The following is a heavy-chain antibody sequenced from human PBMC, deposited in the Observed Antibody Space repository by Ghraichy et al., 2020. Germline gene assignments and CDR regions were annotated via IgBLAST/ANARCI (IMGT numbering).Heavy chain of an antibody. CDR2: IKQDGSEK. D-gene: IGHD3-10*01. V-gene: IGHV3-7*03. J-gene: IGHJ3*02. CDR1: GFTFSSYW. Sequence: LSLTCAASGFTFSSYWMSWVRQAPGKGLEWVANIKQDGSEKYYVDSVKGRFTISRDNAKNSLYLQMNSLRAEDTAVYYCARRGGVLLWFGEFAPSEDDAFDIWGQGTMVTVSS. CDR3: ARRGGVLLWFGEFAPSEDDAFDI.